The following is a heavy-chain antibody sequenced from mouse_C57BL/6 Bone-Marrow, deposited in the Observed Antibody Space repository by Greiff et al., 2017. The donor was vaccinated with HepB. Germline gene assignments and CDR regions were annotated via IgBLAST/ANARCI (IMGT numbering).Heavy chain of an antibody. D-gene: IGHD3-2*02. J-gene: IGHJ4*01. CDR2: IDPEDGET. V-gene: IGHV14-2*01. CDR3: ASGSSGYLGYYYAMDY. Sequence: VQLQQSGAELVKPGASVKLSCTASGFNIKDYYMHWVKQRTEQGLDWIGRIDPEDGETKYAPKYQGKATIPADTSSNTAYLQLSSLTSEDTAVYYGASGSSGYLGYYYAMDYWGQGTSVTVSS. CDR1: GFNIKDYY.